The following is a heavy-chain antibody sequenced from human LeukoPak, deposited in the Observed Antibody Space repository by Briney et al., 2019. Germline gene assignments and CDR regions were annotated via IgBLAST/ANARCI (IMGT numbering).Heavy chain of an antibody. J-gene: IGHJ4*02. CDR3: ASRDAVTGLRHDY. D-gene: IGHD4-17*01. CDR1: GFSFSNYW. Sequence: GGSLRLSCAASGFSFSNYWMNWVRQAPGKGLEWVANIKQDGSEKYYVDSVKGRFTISRDNAKNSLYLQMNSLRAEDMAVYYCASRDAVTGLRHDYWGQGTLVTVSS. CDR2: IKQDGSEK. V-gene: IGHV3-7*01.